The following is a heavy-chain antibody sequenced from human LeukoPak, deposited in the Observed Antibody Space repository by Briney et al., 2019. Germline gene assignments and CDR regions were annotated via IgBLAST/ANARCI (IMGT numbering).Heavy chain of an antibody. CDR3: ARLRFLEWLFPWFDP. D-gene: IGHD3-3*01. Sequence: SETLSLTCTVSGGSISSQYWSWIRQPPGRGLEWIGYISYSGNTKYNPSLRSRVTISVDTSKNQFSLKLNSMTAADTSVYYCARLRFLEWLFPWFDPWGRGTLVTVSS. V-gene: IGHV4-59*08. J-gene: IGHJ5*02. CDR1: GGSISSQY. CDR2: ISYSGNT.